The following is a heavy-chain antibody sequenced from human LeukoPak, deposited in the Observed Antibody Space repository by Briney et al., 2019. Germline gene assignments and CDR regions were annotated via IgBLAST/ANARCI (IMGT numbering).Heavy chain of an antibody. D-gene: IGHD3-10*01. CDR1: GFTVSSNY. CDR3: ARGAPYYGSGFDY. J-gene: IGHJ4*02. CDR2: IYSGGST. Sequence: GGSLRLSCAASGFTVSSNYMSWVRQAPGKGLEWVSVIYSGGSTYYADSVKGRFTISRDNSKNTLYLQMNSLRAEDTAVYYCARGAPYYGSGFDYWGQGTLVTVSS. V-gene: IGHV3-66*01.